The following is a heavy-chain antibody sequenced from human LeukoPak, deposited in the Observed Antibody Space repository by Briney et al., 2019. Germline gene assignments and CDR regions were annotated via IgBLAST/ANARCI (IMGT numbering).Heavy chain of an antibody. CDR3: ARTWIQLWLFVY. CDR2: IYYSGST. CDR1: GGSVSSGSYY. D-gene: IGHD5-18*01. Sequence: PSETLSLTCTVSGGSVSSGSYYWSWIRQPPGKGLEWIGYIYYSGSTNYNPSLKSRVTISVDTSKNQFSLKLSSVTAADTAVYYCARTWIQLWLFVYWGQGTLVTVSS. J-gene: IGHJ4*02. V-gene: IGHV4-61*01.